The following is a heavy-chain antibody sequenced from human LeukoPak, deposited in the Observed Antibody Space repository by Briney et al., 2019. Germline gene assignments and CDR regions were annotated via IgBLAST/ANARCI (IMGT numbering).Heavy chain of an antibody. D-gene: IGHD2-15*01. Sequence: ASVKVSCKASGYTFTGYYLFWVRQAPGQGLEWMGWIDPNTGDTKYGQKFQGRVTLTRDTSIRTTYMELSSLRSDDTAVYYCARDERYCNGDNHYPDLGYWGQGTLVTVSS. CDR2: IDPNTGDT. V-gene: IGHV1-2*02. CDR1: GYTFTGYY. J-gene: IGHJ4*02. CDR3: ARDERYCNGDNHYPDLGY.